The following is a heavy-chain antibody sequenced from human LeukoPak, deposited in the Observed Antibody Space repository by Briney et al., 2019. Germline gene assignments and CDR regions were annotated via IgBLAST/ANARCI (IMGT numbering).Heavy chain of an antibody. V-gene: IGHV3-21*01. J-gene: IGHJ4*02. CDR1: GFTFSSYS. CDR3: AKGSSSGYDSPFDY. D-gene: IGHD5-12*01. CDR2: ISSSSSYI. Sequence: GGSLRLSCAASGFTFSSYSMNWVRQAPGKGLEWVSSISSSSSYIYYADSMKGRFTISRDNSKNTLYLQMNSLRAEDTAVYYCAKGSSSGYDSPFDYWGQGTLVTVSS.